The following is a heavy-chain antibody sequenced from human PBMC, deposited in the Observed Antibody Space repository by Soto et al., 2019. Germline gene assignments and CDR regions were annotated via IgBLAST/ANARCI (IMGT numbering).Heavy chain of an antibody. J-gene: IGHJ4*02. V-gene: IGHV3-15*01. CDR2: IKSKTDGGTT. CDR3: TTDAKYYFDD. CDR1: GFTFANAW. Sequence: GGSLRLSCAASGFTFANAWMSWVRQAPGKGLGWVGRIKSKTDGGTTDYAAPVTGRFTISRDDSKNTLSLQMNSLKTEDTAVYYGTTDAKYYFDDWGQGTLVTVSS.